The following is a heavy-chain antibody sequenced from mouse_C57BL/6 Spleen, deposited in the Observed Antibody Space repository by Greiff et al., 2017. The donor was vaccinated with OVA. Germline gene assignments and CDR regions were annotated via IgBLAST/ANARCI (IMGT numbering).Heavy chain of an antibody. CDR3: ARSDYYGSRGCYWYFDV. D-gene: IGHD1-1*01. J-gene: IGHJ1*03. CDR2: IDPSDSYT. CDR1: GYTFTSYW. V-gene: IGHV1-69*01. Sequence: QVQLQQPGAELVMPGASVKLSCKASGYTFTSYWMHWVKQRPGQGLEWIGEIDPSDSYTNYNQKFKGKSTLTVDKSSSTAYMQLSSLTSEDSAVYYCARSDYYGSRGCYWYFDVWGTGTTVTVSS.